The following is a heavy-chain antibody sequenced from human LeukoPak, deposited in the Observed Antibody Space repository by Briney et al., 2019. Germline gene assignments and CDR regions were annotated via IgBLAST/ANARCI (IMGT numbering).Heavy chain of an antibody. D-gene: IGHD3-22*01. Sequence: GESPKISCKGSGYSFTSYWIGWVRQMPGKGLEWMGIIYPGDSDTRYSPSFQGQVTISADKSISTAYLQWSSLKASDTAMYYCARLEAVVVTTRNYFDYWGQGTLVTVSS. J-gene: IGHJ4*02. CDR2: IYPGDSDT. CDR3: ARLEAVVVTTRNYFDY. V-gene: IGHV5-51*01. CDR1: GYSFTSYW.